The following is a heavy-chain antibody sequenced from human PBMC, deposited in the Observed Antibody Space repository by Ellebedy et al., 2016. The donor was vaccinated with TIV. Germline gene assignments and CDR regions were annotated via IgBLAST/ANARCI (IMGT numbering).Heavy chain of an antibody. J-gene: IGHJ4*02. V-gene: IGHV3-23*01. CDR2: ISGSGGST. D-gene: IGHD6-19*01. Sequence: GESLKISXAASGFTFSSYAMSWVRQAPGKGLEWVSAISGSGGSTYYADSVKGRFTISRDNSKNTLYLQMNSLRAEDTAVYYCAKDPGIAVAGTRSYFDYWGQGTLVTVSS. CDR1: GFTFSSYA. CDR3: AKDPGIAVAGTRSYFDY.